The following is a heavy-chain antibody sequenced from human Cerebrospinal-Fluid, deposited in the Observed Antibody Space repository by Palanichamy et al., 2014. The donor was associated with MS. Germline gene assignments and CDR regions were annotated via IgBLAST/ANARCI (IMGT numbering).Heavy chain of an antibody. Sequence: QVHLQQWGAGLLKPSETLSLTCAVYGGAFSGFYWSWIRQSPGKGPEWIGEINHSGNTKYNPSLKSRVTISVDKSKNQFSLNLSSVSAADTAVYYCASKGQRGYSGYVREEAFDIWGRGTVVTVSS. J-gene: IGHJ3*02. CDR3: ASKGQRGYSGYVREEAFDI. CDR1: GGAFSGFY. D-gene: IGHD5-12*01. V-gene: IGHV4-34*02. CDR2: INHSGNT.